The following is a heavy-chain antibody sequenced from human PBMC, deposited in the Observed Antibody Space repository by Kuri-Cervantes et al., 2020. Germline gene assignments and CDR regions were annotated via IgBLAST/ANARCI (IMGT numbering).Heavy chain of an antibody. D-gene: IGHD3-10*01. J-gene: IGHJ6*03. Sequence: GESLKISCAASGFTFSSYGMHWVRQAPGKGLEWVAVISYDGSNKYYADSVKGRFTISRDNSKNTLYLQMNSLRAEDTAVYYCAKDGSGSYYNVEGYYYMDVWGKGTTVTVSS. CDR3: AKDGSGSYYNVEGYYYMDV. CDR2: ISYDGSNK. V-gene: IGHV3-30*18. CDR1: GFTFSSYG.